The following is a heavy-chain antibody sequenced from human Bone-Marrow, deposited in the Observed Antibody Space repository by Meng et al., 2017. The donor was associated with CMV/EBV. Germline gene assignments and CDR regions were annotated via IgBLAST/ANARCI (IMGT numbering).Heavy chain of an antibody. V-gene: IGHV4-34*01. J-gene: IGHJ4*02. CDR3: APGFRSWSGSYSS. CDR1: GAPFSGY. Sequence: GPGMLKPSEALSLPDGVYGAPFSGYWSWVRQAPGKGLECIGEITHSGSTNYNVSLKSRVTISIDTSKNQFSLKLSSVTATDTAVYYCAPGFRSWSGSYSSWGQGTLVTVSS. CDR2: ITHSGST. D-gene: IGHD1-26*01.